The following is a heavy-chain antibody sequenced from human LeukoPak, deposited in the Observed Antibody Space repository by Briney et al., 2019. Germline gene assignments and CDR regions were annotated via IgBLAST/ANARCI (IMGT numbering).Heavy chain of an antibody. J-gene: IGHJ4*02. Sequence: GGSLRLSCAASGFTFSSYSMNWVRQAPGRGLEWVSYISSGSSSTYYADSVKGRFTISRDNAKNSLYLQMNSLRDEDTAVYYCARDIHSSSWYSFDYWGQGTLVTVSS. CDR3: ARDIHSSSWYSFDY. D-gene: IGHD6-13*01. CDR1: GFTFSSYS. V-gene: IGHV3-48*02. CDR2: ISSGSSST.